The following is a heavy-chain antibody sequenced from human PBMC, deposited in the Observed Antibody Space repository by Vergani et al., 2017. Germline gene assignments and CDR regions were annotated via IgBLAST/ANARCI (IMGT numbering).Heavy chain of an antibody. CDR3: ARKRVDIVDTTTYYYHYYGMDV. D-gene: IGHD5-12*01. V-gene: IGHV3-53*04. J-gene: IGHJ6*02. CDR2: SYSGGST. CDR1: GFTVSSNY. Sequence: EVQLVDSGGGLVQPGRSLRLSCAASGFTVSSNYMSWVHQAPGQGLEWVSVSYSGGSTYYADSVKGRFTISRHNSKNTLYLQMNSLRAEDTAVYYCARKRVDIVDTTTYYYHYYGMDVWGQGTTVTVPS.